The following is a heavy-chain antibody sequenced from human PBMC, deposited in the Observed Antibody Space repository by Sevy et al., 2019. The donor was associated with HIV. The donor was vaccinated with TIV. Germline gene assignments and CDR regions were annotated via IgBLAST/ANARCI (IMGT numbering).Heavy chain of an antibody. J-gene: IGHJ3*02. CDR2: VYYIGGT. Sequence: SETLSLTCTVSGGSINSDHWNWIRQPPGKGLEWIGYVYYIGGTNYNPSLKNRVTISVDRTKNQFSLKLTSVTAADTAVNDWARRNDCAIWGQGRMVTVSS. D-gene: IGHD2-21*02. CDR1: GGSINSDH. CDR3: ARRNDCAI. V-gene: IGHV4-59*08.